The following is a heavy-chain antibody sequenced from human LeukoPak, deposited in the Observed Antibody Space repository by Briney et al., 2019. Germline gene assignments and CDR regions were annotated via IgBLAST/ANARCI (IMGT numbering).Heavy chain of an antibody. CDR2: IYYSGST. J-gene: IGHJ4*02. CDR1: GGSISSGDYY. CDR3: ARVRSAYCGGDCHHIDY. Sequence: SETLSLTCTVSGGSISSGDYYWSWIRQPPGKGLEWIGYIYYSGSTYYNPSLKSRVTISVDTSKNQFSLKLSSVTAADTAVYYCARVRSAYCGGDCHHIDYWGQGTLVTVSP. V-gene: IGHV4-30-4*01. D-gene: IGHD2-21*02.